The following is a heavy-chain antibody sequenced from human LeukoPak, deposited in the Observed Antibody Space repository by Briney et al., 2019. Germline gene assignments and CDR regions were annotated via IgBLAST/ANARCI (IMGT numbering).Heavy chain of an antibody. CDR1: GYSFTSYW. J-gene: IGHJ4*02. Sequence: GESLKISCKGSGYSFTSYWISWVRQMPGKGLGWMGRIDPSDSYTNYSPSFQGHVTISADKSISTAYLQWSSLKASDTAMYYCASTGYCSSTSCYGIDYWGQGTLVTVSS. CDR2: IDPSDSYT. V-gene: IGHV5-10-1*01. D-gene: IGHD2-2*01. CDR3: ASTGYCSSTSCYGIDY.